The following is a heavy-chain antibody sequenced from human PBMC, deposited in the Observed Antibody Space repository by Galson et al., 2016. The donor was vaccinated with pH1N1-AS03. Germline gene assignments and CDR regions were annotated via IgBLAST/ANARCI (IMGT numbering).Heavy chain of an antibody. CDR3: ARAFEEYLLRDYSSVFDS. Sequence: SVKVSCKASGYTFSNYGITWVRQAPGQGLQWMGWIKNNNDNTIYGQNFPGRVTLTTDPSTNTAYMELKNLRSDDTGVYYCARAFEEYLLRDYSSVFDSWGQGTLVTVSS. CDR1: GYTFSNYG. CDR2: IKNNNDNT. D-gene: IGHD2/OR15-2a*01. V-gene: IGHV1-18*01. J-gene: IGHJ4*02.